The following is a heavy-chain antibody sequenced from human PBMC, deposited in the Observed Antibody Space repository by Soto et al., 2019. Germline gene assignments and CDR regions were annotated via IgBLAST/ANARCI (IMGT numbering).Heavy chain of an antibody. Sequence: GGSLRLSCAASGFTFSSYGMHWVRQAPGKGLEWVAVIWYDGSNKYYADSVKGRFTISRDNSKNTLYLQMNSLRAEDTAVYYCARRPGYGDYDQGTFDYWGQGTLVTVSS. V-gene: IGHV3-33*01. CDR1: GFTFSSYG. J-gene: IGHJ4*02. CDR3: ARRPGYGDYDQGTFDY. D-gene: IGHD4-17*01. CDR2: IWYDGSNK.